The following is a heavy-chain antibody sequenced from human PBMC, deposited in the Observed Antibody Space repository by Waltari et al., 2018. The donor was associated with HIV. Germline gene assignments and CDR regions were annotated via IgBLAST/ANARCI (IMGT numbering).Heavy chain of an antibody. Sequence: QVQLVQSGAEVKKPGAQVKVSCKASGYTFTGYSMHWVRQAPGQGLEWMGWINPNSGGTNYAQKFQGRVTMTRDTSISTAYMELSRLRSDDTAVYYCARDRARTTDYYYYGMDVWGQGTTVTVSS. V-gene: IGHV1-2*02. D-gene: IGHD1-7*01. CDR1: GYTFTGYS. J-gene: IGHJ6*02. CDR2: INPNSGGT. CDR3: ARDRARTTDYYYYGMDV.